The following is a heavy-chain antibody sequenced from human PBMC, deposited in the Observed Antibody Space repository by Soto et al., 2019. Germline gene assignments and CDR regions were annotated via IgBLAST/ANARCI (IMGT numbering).Heavy chain of an antibody. D-gene: IGHD3-16*02. CDR3: ARGQLLQYVWGSYPIDY. V-gene: IGHV1-2*04. CDR2: INPNSGGT. J-gene: IGHJ4*02. Sequence: ASVKVSCKASGYTFTGYYMHWVRQAPGQGLEWMGWINPNSGGTNYAQKFQGWVTMTRDTSIGTAYMELSRLRSDDTAVYYCARGQLLQYVWGSYPIDYWGQGTLVTDSS. CDR1: GYTFTGYY.